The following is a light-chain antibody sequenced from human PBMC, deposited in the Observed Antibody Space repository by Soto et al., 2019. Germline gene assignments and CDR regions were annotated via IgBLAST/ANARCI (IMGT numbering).Light chain of an antibody. V-gene: IGKV3-20*01. CDR3: QLYANSPP. J-gene: IGKJ5*01. CDR2: ASV. CDR1: QSVSSN. Sequence: EIILTQSPDTLSLPPGERATLSCRASQSVSSNLAWYQQKPGQAPRLLIYASVNRATGIPDRFSGSASGTDFTLTINRLEPEDFAVYYCQLYANSPPFGQGTRLEIK.